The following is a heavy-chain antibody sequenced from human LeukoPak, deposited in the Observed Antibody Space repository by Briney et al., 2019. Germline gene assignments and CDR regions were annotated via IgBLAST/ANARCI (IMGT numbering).Heavy chain of an antibody. J-gene: IGHJ5*02. D-gene: IGHD2-2*01. V-gene: IGHV1-2*06. CDR2: INPNSGGT. CDR1: GYTFTGYY. CDR3: ARDKYCSSTSCSNWFDP. Sequence: ASVKVSCKASGYTFTGYYMHWVRQAPGQGLEWMGRINPNSGGTNYAQKFQGRVTMTRDTSISTAYMELSRLRSDDTAVYYCARDKYCSSTSCSNWFDPWGQGTLVTVSS.